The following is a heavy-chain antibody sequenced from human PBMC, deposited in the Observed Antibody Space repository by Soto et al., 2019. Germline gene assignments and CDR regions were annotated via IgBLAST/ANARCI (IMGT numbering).Heavy chain of an antibody. J-gene: IGHJ4*02. CDR2: ISWNGGRT. CDR3: AKASYSLGIEGATDFDY. D-gene: IGHD1-26*01. CDR1: GFTFDNFA. Sequence: EVELVESGGGLVQPGRSLRLSCTAFGFTFDNFAMHWVRQSPERGLEWASAISWNGGRTGYGGSVKGRFIVSRDNSKSSLYLQMNSLSSEDTALYFCAKASYSLGIEGATDFDYWGQGSWVTVSS. V-gene: IGHV3-9*01.